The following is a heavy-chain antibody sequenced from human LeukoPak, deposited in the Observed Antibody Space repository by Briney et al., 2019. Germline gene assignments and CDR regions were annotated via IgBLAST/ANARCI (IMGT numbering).Heavy chain of an antibody. V-gene: IGHV4-34*01. J-gene: IGHJ4*02. Sequence: PSETLSLTCAVYGGSFSGYYWSWIRQPPGKGLEWIGEINHSGSTNYNPSLKSRVTISVDTSKKQFSLKLSCVTAADTAVYYCVTYYFDSSGPKKNYWGQGTLVTVSS. D-gene: IGHD3-22*01. CDR1: GGSFSGYY. CDR3: VTYYFDSSGPKKNY. CDR2: INHSGST.